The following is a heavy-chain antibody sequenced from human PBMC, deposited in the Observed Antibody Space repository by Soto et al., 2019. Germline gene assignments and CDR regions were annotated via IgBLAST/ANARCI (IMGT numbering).Heavy chain of an antibody. D-gene: IGHD2-21*02. CDR1: GGSISSSSYY. V-gene: IGHV4-39*01. CDR2: IYYSGST. J-gene: IGHJ4*02. Sequence: QLQLQESGPGLVKPSETLSLTCTVSGGSISSSSYYWGWIRQPPGKGLEWIGSIYYSGSTYYNPSLKSRVTISVDTSKNQFSLKLSSVTAADTAVYYCARLETLVTAISFDYWGQGTLVTVSS. CDR3: ARLETLVTAISFDY.